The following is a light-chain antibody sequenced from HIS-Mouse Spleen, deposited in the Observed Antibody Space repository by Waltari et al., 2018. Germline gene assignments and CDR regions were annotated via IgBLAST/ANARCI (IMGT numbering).Light chain of an antibody. CDR1: ISDVGGYNS. J-gene: IGLJ1*01. CDR2: EVS. CDR3: SSYTSSSTF. V-gene: IGLV2-14*01. Sequence: QSALTQPASVSGSPGQSITISCTGTISDVGGYNSVSWYQQHPGKAPNLMIYEVSNLHSTNADRLAGSKSGNTACLTISELQAEYEADYYCSSYTSSSTFFGTGTKVTVL.